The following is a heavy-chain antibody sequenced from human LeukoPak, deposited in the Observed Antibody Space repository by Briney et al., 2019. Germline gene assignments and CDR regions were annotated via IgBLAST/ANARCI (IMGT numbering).Heavy chain of an antibody. CDR2: ISYDGSNK. CDR1: GFTFSSYA. Sequence: PGGSLRLSCAASGFTFSSYAMHWVRQAPGKGLEWVAVISYDGSNKYYADSVKGRFTISRDNSKNTLYLQMNSLRAEDTAVYYCARDSLYGDYFDYWGQGTLVTVSS. V-gene: IGHV3-30-3*01. CDR3: ARDSLYGDYFDY. J-gene: IGHJ4*02. D-gene: IGHD4-17*01.